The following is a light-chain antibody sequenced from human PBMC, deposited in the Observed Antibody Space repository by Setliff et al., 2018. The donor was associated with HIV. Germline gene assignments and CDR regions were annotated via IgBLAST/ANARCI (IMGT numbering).Light chain of an antibody. CDR1: GRDIGGYNY. Sequence: SALTQPASVSGSPGQSITISCIGTGRDIGGYNYVSWYQQHPGKAPKLIIYGVTKRSSGVSNRFSGSKAGTTASLTISGLQAEDEADYYCSSYTSTSAYVFETGTKVTVL. V-gene: IGLV2-14*03. J-gene: IGLJ1*01. CDR3: SSYTSTSAYV. CDR2: GVT.